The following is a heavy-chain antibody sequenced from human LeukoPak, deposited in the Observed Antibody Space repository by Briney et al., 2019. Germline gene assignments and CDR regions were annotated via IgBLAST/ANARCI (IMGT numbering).Heavy chain of an antibody. Sequence: SETLSLTCTVSGGSISGYYWGWIRQPPGKGLEWIGSIYYSGSTYYNPSLKSRVTISVDTSKNQFSLKLSSVTAADTAVYYCARLRGIAARVDYWGQGTLVTVSS. D-gene: IGHD6-6*01. CDR2: IYYSGST. CDR3: ARLRGIAARVDY. V-gene: IGHV4-39*01. J-gene: IGHJ4*02. CDR1: GGSISGYY.